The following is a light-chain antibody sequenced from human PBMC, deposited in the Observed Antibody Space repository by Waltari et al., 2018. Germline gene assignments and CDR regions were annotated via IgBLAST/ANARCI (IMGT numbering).Light chain of an antibody. J-gene: IGLJ2*01. CDR1: TTDLGSSTL. V-gene: IGLV2-23*01. CDR3: FSYADGRSLV. Sequence: QSALTQPASVSGSPGQSITISCTGSTTDLGSSTLLSWSQHPPTKAPKLLIYEGPERPSGISHRFSGSKSGNTASLTISTLQAEDEADYYCFSYADGRSLVFGGGTKLTVL. CDR2: EGP.